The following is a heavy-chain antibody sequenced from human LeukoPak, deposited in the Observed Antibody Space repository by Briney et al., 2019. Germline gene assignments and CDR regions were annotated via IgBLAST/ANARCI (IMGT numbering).Heavy chain of an antibody. D-gene: IGHD2-8*01. CDR2: ISSSSSYI. CDR3: AREALGGVFDY. J-gene: IGHJ4*02. Sequence: GGSLRLSCAASGFTFSSYSMNWVRQAPGKGLEWVSSISSSSSYIYYADSVKGRFTISRDNSKNTLYLQMNSLRAEDTAVYYCAREALGGVFDYWGQGTLVTVSS. CDR1: GFTFSSYS. V-gene: IGHV3-21*04.